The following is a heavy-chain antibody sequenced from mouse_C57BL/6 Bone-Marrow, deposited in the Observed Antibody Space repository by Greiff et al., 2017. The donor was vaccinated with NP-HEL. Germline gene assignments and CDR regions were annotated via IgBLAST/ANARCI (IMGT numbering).Heavy chain of an antibody. Sequence: VQLVESGPGLVQPSQSLSITCTVSGFSLTSYGVHWVRQPPGKGLEWLGVIWSGGSTDYNAAFISRLSISKDNSKSQVFFKMNSLQADDTAIYYCAKTRLRRGNYYYAMDYWGQGTSVTVSS. CDR1: GFSLTSYG. D-gene: IGHD2-4*01. V-gene: IGHV2-4*01. CDR3: AKTRLRRGNYYYAMDY. CDR2: IWSGGST. J-gene: IGHJ4*01.